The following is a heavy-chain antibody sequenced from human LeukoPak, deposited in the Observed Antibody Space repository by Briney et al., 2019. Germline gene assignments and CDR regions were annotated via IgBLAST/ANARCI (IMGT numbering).Heavy chain of an antibody. CDR1: GFTFSSYA. V-gene: IGHV3-30-3*01. D-gene: IGHD3-3*01. CDR3: ARGAASSRFLEWLALEYYYYGMDV. Sequence: GRSLRLSCAASGFTFSSYAMHWVRQAPGKGLEWVAVISYDGSNKYYADSVKGRFTISRDNSKNTLYLQMNSLRAEDTAVYYCARGAASSRFLEWLALEYYYYGMDVWGQGTTVTVSS. J-gene: IGHJ6*02. CDR2: ISYDGSNK.